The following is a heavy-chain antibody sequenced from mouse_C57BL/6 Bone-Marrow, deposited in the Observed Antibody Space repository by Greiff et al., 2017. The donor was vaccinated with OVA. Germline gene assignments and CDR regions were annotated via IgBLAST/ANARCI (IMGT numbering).Heavy chain of an antibody. Sequence: VQLKESGGGLVKPGGSLKLSCAASGFTFSDYGMHWVRQAPEKGLEWVAYISSGSSTIYYADTVKGRFTISRDNAKNTLFLQMTSLRSEDTAMYYCARNGYYGIAYWGKGTLVTVAA. CDR3: ARNGYYGIAY. V-gene: IGHV5-17*01. CDR2: ISSGSSTI. CDR1: GFTFSDYG. J-gene: IGHJ3*01. D-gene: IGHD1-1*01.